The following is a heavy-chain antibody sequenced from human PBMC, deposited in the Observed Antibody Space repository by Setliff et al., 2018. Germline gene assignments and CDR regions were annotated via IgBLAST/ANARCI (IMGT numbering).Heavy chain of an antibody. V-gene: IGHV4-34*01. CDR2: INHRGNT. D-gene: IGHD2-2*01. CDR3: ARGVLVNSFSSSHYMDV. CDR1: GGSFSDHY. J-gene: IGHJ6*03. Sequence: PSETLSLTCGVYGGSFSDHYWSWIRQPPGKGLEWLGEINHRGNTNYRPSLKSRITISVDTSKKQFSLKLSSVTAADTALYYCARGVLVNSFSSSHYMDVWAKGATVTVSS.